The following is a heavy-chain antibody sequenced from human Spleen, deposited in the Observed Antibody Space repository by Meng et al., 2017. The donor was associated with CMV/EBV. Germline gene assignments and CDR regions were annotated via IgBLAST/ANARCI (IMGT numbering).Heavy chain of an antibody. CDR2: IYYSGST. CDR1: GGSISSGGYY. J-gene: IGHJ4*02. V-gene: IGHV4-31*02. D-gene: IGHD6-6*01. CDR3: ARENSSSVGFDY. Sequence: TVSGGSISSGGYYWSWIRQHPGKGLEWIGYIYYSGSTYYNPSLKSRVTISVDTSKNQFSLKLSSVTAADTAVYYCARENSSSVGFDYWGQGTLVTVSS.